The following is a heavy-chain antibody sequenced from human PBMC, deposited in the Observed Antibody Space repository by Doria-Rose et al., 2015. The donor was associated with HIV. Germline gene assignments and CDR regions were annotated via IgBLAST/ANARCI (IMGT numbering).Heavy chain of an antibody. CDR1: GFAVSTYG. D-gene: IGHD3-9*01. Sequence: QVQLVQSGGGVVQPGKSLRLSCAASGFAVSTYGMHWVRQAPGKGLEWAAVISSDGSAKYYADSVKDRLTISRDNSKNTVFLQMESLRTEDTAVYYCAKEGYDILTGHYWAYYFDNWGQGTLVTVSS. CDR2: ISSDGSAK. CDR3: AKEGYDILTGHYWAYYFDN. J-gene: IGHJ4*02. V-gene: IGHV3-30*18.